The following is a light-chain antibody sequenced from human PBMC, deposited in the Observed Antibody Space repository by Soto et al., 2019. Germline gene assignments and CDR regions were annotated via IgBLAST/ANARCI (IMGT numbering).Light chain of an antibody. V-gene: IGKV1-39*01. J-gene: IGKJ4*01. CDR2: DAS. CDR1: QSISTH. CDR3: QQSHNTPNT. Sequence: DIQMTQSPSSLSASVGDRVAITCRTSQSISTHLNWYQQKPGRPPKLLIYDASTLQGGVPSRFSGGGSGTDFTLTTTSLQPEDFATYYCQQSHNTPNTFGGGTRVEI.